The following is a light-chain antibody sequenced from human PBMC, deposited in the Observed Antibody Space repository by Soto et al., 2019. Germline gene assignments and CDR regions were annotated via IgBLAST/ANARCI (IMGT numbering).Light chain of an antibody. Sequence: IQNASNMSLYPGGRATGSCRASQSVSSYLASYQQKPRQAPRLLIYDASHRAAGIPARFSGSGFGTDFTLTSSRLEPDGAAVYYFQQRSTSAAIRVGEGTRLEIK. J-gene: IGKJ5*01. CDR2: DAS. CDR3: QQRSTSAAIR. CDR1: QSVSSY. V-gene: IGKV3-11*01.